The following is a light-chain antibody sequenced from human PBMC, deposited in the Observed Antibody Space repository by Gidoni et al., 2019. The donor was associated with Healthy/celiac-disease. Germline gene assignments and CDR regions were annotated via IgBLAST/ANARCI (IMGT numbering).Light chain of an antibody. Sequence: EIVLTQSPGTLSLSPGERATLSCRASQSVSSSYLAWYQQKHGQAPRLLIYGASSRATGIPDRFSGSGSGTDFTLTISRLEPEDFAVYYCQQYGSSALTFXGXTKVEIK. CDR2: GAS. J-gene: IGKJ4*01. CDR3: QQYGSSALT. V-gene: IGKV3-20*01. CDR1: QSVSSSY.